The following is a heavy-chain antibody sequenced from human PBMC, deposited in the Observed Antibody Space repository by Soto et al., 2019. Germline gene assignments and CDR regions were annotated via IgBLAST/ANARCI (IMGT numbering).Heavy chain of an antibody. D-gene: IGHD6-6*01. CDR3: GVFGSGNYYYGMDV. CDR2: IIPIFGTA. Sequence: QVQLVQSGAEVKKPGSSVKVSCKASGGTFSSYAISWVRQAPGQGLKWMGGIIPIFGTANYAQKFQGRVTITADECXSTAYMELSSLRSEDTAVYYCGVFGSGNYYYGMDVWGQGTTVTVSS. CDR1: GGTFSSYA. J-gene: IGHJ6*02. V-gene: IGHV1-69*12.